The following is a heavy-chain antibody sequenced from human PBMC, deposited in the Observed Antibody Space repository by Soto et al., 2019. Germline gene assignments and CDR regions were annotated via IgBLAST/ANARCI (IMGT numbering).Heavy chain of an antibody. Sequence: ASVKVSCKASGYIFITYGISWVRQAPGQGLEWMGWMNPYSGNTNYAQKLQGRVTMTRDTSTSTAYMELRSLRSEDTAVYYCESLTDPDATVTSDHDHWGQGTLVTVSS. CDR3: ESLTDPDATVTSDHDH. CDR2: MNPYSGNT. V-gene: IGHV1-18*01. CDR1: GYIFITYG. D-gene: IGHD4-17*01. J-gene: IGHJ4*02.